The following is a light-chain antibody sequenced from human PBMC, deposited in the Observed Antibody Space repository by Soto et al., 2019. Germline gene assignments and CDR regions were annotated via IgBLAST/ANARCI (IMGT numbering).Light chain of an antibody. V-gene: IGLV2-14*01. J-gene: IGLJ1*01. CDR2: EVH. CDR3: ASYFATGALEV. CDR1: ISDIGSHNY. Sequence: QSALTQPASVSGSPGESITVSCSGSISDIGSHNYVSWYRQYPGEAPKLLIYEVHYRPSGVSSGFSGSKTGNTASLPIPGLQAADEADYSVASYFATGALEVFGAGSKVTV.